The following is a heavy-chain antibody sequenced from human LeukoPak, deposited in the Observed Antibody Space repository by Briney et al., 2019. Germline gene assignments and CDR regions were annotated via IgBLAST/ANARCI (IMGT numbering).Heavy chain of an antibody. Sequence: GGSLRLSCAASGFTFSNAWMSWVRQAPGKGLEWVGRIKSKTDGGTTDYAAPVKGRFTISRDGSKNTLYLQMNSLKTEDTAVYYCTTEYYDFWSGYYTDDYWGQGTLVTVSS. CDR2: IKSKTDGGTT. CDR1: GFTFSNAW. V-gene: IGHV3-15*01. CDR3: TTEYYDFWSGYYTDDY. D-gene: IGHD3-3*01. J-gene: IGHJ4*02.